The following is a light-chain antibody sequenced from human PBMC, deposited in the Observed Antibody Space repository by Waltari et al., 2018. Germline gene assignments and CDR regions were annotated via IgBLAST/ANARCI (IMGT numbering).Light chain of an antibody. Sequence: QSVLTQPPSASGTPGQSVPISCSGSSSNIGNNFVFWYQQLPVTAPKLLIYRNNQRPSGVPDRFSGSKSGTSASLAISGLRSEDEADYYCAVWDDSLSGVVFGGGTKLTVL. CDR3: AVWDDSLSGVV. CDR2: RNN. V-gene: IGLV1-47*01. J-gene: IGLJ2*01. CDR1: SSNIGNNF.